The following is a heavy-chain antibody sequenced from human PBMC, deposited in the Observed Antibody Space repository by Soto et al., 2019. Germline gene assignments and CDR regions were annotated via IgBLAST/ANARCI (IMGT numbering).Heavy chain of an antibody. D-gene: IGHD2-8*01. Sequence: ASVKVSCKASGYTFTSYGISWVRQAPGQGLEWMGWISAYNGNTNYAQKLQGRVTMTTDTSTSTAYMELRSLRSDDTAVYYCARERPDALYGTNSVCHPRGSFDIWGQGTMVTVSS. J-gene: IGHJ3*02. CDR3: ARERPDALYGTNSVCHPRGSFDI. CDR1: GYTFTSYG. CDR2: ISAYNGNT. V-gene: IGHV1-18*01.